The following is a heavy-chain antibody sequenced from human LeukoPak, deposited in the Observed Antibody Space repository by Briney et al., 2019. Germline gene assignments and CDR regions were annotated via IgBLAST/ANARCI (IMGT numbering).Heavy chain of an antibody. V-gene: IGHV3-7*01. CDR3: ARSSWHYFDY. CDR1: GYTFSNAW. CDR2: IKQDGSEK. J-gene: IGHJ4*02. Sequence: QAGGSLRLSCAASGYTFSNAWMSWVRQAPGKGLEWVANIKQDGSEKYYVDSVKGRFTISRDNAKNSLYLQMNSLRAEDTAVYYCARSSWHYFDYWGQGTLVTVSS.